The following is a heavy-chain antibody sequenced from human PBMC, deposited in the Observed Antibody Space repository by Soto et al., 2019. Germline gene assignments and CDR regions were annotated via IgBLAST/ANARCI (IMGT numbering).Heavy chain of an antibody. J-gene: IGHJ4*02. Sequence: SXRLSCESSGFALSSYGMHWVRQAPGKGLEWVAVISYDGSNKYYADSVKGRFTISRDNSKNTLYLQMNSLRAEDTAVYYCAKSDFDYWGQGTLVTVSS. V-gene: IGHV3-30*18. CDR2: ISYDGSNK. CDR3: AKSDFDY. CDR1: GFALSSYG.